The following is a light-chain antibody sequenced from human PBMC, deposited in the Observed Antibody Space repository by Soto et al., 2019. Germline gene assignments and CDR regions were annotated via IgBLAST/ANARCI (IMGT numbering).Light chain of an antibody. J-gene: IGKJ4*01. V-gene: IGKV1-12*01. Sequence: DIQMTQSPSSVAASAGDRVTITCRASQGINSWLAWYQQKPGKAPTLLIYAASSLQRGVPSRFSGSGSGTEFTLTINSLQAEDFATYYCQHTNTFPLTFGGGTKVEIK. CDR1: QGINSW. CDR2: AAS. CDR3: QHTNTFPLT.